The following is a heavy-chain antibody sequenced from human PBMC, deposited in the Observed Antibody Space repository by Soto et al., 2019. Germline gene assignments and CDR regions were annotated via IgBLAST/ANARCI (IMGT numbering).Heavy chain of an antibody. V-gene: IGHV3-23*01. CDR1: GFTFSSYA. CDR2: ISGSGGST. D-gene: IGHD3-10*01. Sequence: GGSLRLSCAASGFTFSSYAMSWVRQAPGKGLEWVSAISGSGGSTYYADSVKGRFTISRDNSKNTLYLQMNSLRAEDTAVYYCAKRLEFGELLCLDYWGQGTLVTVSS. J-gene: IGHJ4*02. CDR3: AKRLEFGELLCLDY.